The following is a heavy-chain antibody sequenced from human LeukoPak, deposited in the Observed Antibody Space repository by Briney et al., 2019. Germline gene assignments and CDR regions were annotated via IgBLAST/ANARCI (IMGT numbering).Heavy chain of an antibody. Sequence: SETLSLTCTVSGGSINSYYWSWIRQPPGKGLEWIGYIYYSGSTNYNPSLKSRITISVDTSKNQFSLKMSSVTAADTAVYYCARARDGHINNWFDPWGQGTLVTVSS. CDR1: GGSINSYY. J-gene: IGHJ5*02. D-gene: IGHD5-24*01. CDR2: IYYSGST. V-gene: IGHV4-59*01. CDR3: ARARDGHINNWFDP.